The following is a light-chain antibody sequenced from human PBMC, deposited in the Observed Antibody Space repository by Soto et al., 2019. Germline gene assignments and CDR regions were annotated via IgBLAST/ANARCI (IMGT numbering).Light chain of an antibody. CDR2: KAS. V-gene: IGKV1-5*03. CDR1: QSISSW. Sequence: DIQMTQSPSTLSASVGDRVTITCRASQSISSWLAWYQQKPGKAPKLLIYKASSLESGVPSRFSGSGSGTEFTLTSSSLQPEYFATYYCQQYNSYWTFGQGTKVDIK. J-gene: IGKJ1*01. CDR3: QQYNSYWT.